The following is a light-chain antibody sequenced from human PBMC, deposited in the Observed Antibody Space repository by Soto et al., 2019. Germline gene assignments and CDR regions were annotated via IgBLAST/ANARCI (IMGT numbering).Light chain of an antibody. CDR2: DTS. CDR1: QSVSRF. Sequence: EVLLTQSPATLSLSPGERATLSCRASQSVSRFLAWYPRKRGQAPKLLVYDTSDRAAGVPGRFSGSGSGTEFTLTISGLEPEDFAVYFCQQRRHWPPTFGQGTKLDI. J-gene: IGKJ2*01. V-gene: IGKV3-11*01. CDR3: QQRRHWPPT.